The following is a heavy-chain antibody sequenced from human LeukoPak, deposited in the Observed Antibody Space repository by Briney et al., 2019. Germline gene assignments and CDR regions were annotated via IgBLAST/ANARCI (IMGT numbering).Heavy chain of an antibody. J-gene: IGHJ4*02. Sequence: GGSLRLSCAASGFTFSSYEMNWVLQAPGKGLEWVSYISSSGSTIYYADSVKGRFTISRDNAKNSLYLQMNSLRAEDTAVYYCARELAGVVVVPAAMNLGYWGQGTLVTVSS. CDR1: GFTFSSYE. CDR3: ARELAGVVVVPAAMNLGY. CDR2: ISSSGSTI. V-gene: IGHV3-48*03. D-gene: IGHD2-2*01.